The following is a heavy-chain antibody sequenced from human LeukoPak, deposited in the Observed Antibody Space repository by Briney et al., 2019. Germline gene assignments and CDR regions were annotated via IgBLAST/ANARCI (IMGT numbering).Heavy chain of an antibody. Sequence: GRSLRLSCAASGFTFSSYAMHWVRQAPGKGLEWVANIKQDGSEKYYVDSVKGRFTISRDNAKNSLYLQMNSLRAEDTAVYYCARDLYRIVVVPHYFDYWGQGTLVTVSS. J-gene: IGHJ4*02. CDR3: ARDLYRIVVVPHYFDY. D-gene: IGHD3-22*01. CDR1: GFTFSSYA. CDR2: IKQDGSEK. V-gene: IGHV3-7*01.